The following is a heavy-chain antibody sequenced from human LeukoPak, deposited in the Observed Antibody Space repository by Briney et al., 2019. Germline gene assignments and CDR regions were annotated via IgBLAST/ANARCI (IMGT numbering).Heavy chain of an antibody. J-gene: IGHJ6*04. D-gene: IGHD3-10*02. Sequence: GGSLRLSCAASGFTFSSYSMNWVRQAPGKGLEWVSYISSSSGSTIYYADSVKGRFTISRDNAKNSLYLQMNSLRAEDTAVYYCAELGITMIGGVWGKGTTVTISS. CDR2: ISSSSGSTI. CDR1: GFTFSSYS. V-gene: IGHV3-48*04. CDR3: AELGITMIGGV.